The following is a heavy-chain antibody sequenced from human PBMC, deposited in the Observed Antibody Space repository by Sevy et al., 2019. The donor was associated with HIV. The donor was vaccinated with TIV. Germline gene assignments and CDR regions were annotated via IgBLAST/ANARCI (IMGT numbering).Heavy chain of an antibody. CDR3: ARGSIAARPGYFDY. CDR1: GFTFSSYA. V-gene: IGHV3-30-3*01. Sequence: GGSLRLSCAASGFTFSSYAMHWVRQAPGKGLEWVAVISYDGSNKYYADSVKGRFTISRDNSKNTLYLQINSLRAEDTAVYYCARGSIAARPGYFDYWGQGTLVTVSS. J-gene: IGHJ4*02. CDR2: ISYDGSNK. D-gene: IGHD6-6*01.